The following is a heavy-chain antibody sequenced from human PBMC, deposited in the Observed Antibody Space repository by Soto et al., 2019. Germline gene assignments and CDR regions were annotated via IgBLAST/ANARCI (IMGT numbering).Heavy chain of an antibody. CDR2: IYYSGST. V-gene: IGHV4-39*01. CDR3: ARAKQLVRFFDY. Sequence: PSETLSLTCTVSGGSISSSSYYWGWIRQPPGKGLEWIGSIYYSGSTYYNPSLKSRVTISVDTSKNQFSLKLSSVTAADTAVYYCARAKQLVRFFDYWGQGTLVTVSS. CDR1: GGSISSSSYY. D-gene: IGHD6-6*01. J-gene: IGHJ4*02.